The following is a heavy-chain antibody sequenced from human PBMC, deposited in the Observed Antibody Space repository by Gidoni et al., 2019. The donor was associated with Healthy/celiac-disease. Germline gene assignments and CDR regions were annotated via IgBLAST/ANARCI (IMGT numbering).Heavy chain of an antibody. J-gene: IGHJ6*02. V-gene: IGHV1-69*01. CDR2: IIPIFGTA. Sequence: QVQLVQSGAEVKKPGSSVKVPCKASGGTFHSYAIRWVRQAPGQGLEWMGGIIPIFGTANYAQKFQGRVTITADESTSTAYMELSSLRSEDTAVYYCAFGVQQLVPYYYYYYGMDVWGQGTTVTVSS. D-gene: IGHD6-13*01. CDR1: GGTFHSYA. CDR3: AFGVQQLVPYYYYYYGMDV.